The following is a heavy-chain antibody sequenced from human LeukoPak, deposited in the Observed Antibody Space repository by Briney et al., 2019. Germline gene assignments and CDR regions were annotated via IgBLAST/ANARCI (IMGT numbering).Heavy chain of an antibody. Sequence: GGSLRLSCAASGFTFSSYSMNWVRQAPGKGLEWVSSISSSSSYIYYADSVKGRFTISRDNAKNSLYLQMNSLRAEDTAVYYCARGGEDYYDSSGYLDYWGQGTLVTVSS. CDR2: ISSSSSYI. CDR3: ARGGEDYYDSSGYLDY. J-gene: IGHJ4*02. V-gene: IGHV3-21*01. CDR1: GFTFSSYS. D-gene: IGHD3-22*01.